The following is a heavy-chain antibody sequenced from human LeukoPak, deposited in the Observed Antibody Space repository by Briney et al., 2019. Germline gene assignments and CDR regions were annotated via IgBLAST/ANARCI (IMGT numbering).Heavy chain of an antibody. Sequence: GRSLRLSCAASGFTFSSYGMHWVRQAPGKGLEWVAVISYDGSNKYYADSVKGRFTISRDNSKNTLYLQMNSLRAEDTAVYYCAKDKMMITFYSGNNPDYWGQGTLVTVSS. CDR3: AKDKMMITFYSGNNPDY. J-gene: IGHJ4*02. CDR2: ISYDGSNK. D-gene: IGHD3-16*01. CDR1: GFTFSSYG. V-gene: IGHV3-30*18.